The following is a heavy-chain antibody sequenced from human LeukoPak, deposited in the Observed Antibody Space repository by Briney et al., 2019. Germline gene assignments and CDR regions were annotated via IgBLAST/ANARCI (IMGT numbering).Heavy chain of an antibody. Sequence: GGSLRLPCAVSGFPLSNSWMYWVRQAPGKGLEGVANIKSDGSGISYVDSVKGRFIISRDNARNSLYLQMNSLRVEDTAVYFCAGGNSMDVWGKGTAVTVSS. CDR2: IKSDGSGI. J-gene: IGHJ6*04. CDR1: GFPLSNSW. V-gene: IGHV3-7*03. D-gene: IGHD1/OR15-1a*01. CDR3: AGGNSMDV.